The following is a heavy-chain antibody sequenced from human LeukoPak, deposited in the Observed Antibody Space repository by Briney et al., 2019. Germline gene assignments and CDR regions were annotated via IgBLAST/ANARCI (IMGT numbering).Heavy chain of an antibody. Sequence: GGSLRLSCAASGFTFSSYAMSWVRQAPGKGLEWVSAISGSGGSTYYADSVKGRFTISRDNSKNTLYLQMNSLRAEDTAVYYCAKDFRRYCSSTSCSTPIDYWGQGTLVTVSS. D-gene: IGHD2-2*01. J-gene: IGHJ4*02. CDR1: GFTFSSYA. CDR2: ISGSGGST. V-gene: IGHV3-23*01. CDR3: AKDFRRYCSSTSCSTPIDY.